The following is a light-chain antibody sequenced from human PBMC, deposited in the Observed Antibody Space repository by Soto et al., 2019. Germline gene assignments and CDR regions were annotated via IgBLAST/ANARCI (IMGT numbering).Light chain of an antibody. V-gene: IGKV3-20*01. CDR1: QSVSNDF. CDR3: QQYGSSPPRT. Sequence: EIVLTQSPGILSLSPGERATLSCRASQSVSNDFLAWYQQKPGQAPRLLIYGASTRATDVPDRFSGSGSGADFTLTNSRLEPEDFAVDYCQQYGSSPPRTFGQGTKVEMK. J-gene: IGKJ1*01. CDR2: GAS.